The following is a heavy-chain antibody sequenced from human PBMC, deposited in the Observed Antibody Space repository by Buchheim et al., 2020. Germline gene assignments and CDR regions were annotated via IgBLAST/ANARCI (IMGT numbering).Heavy chain of an antibody. Sequence: QVPLVQSGAEVRKPGSSVKVSCKASGHTFSNYGISWLRQAPGQGLEWMGIINPSGGSTSYAQKFQGRVTMTRDTSTSTVYMELSSLRSEDTAVYYCARGAPSIVVVPAGDYWGQGTL. D-gene: IGHD2-2*01. CDR1: GHTFSNYG. CDR2: INPSGGST. CDR3: ARGAPSIVVVPAGDY. V-gene: IGHV1-46*01. J-gene: IGHJ4*02.